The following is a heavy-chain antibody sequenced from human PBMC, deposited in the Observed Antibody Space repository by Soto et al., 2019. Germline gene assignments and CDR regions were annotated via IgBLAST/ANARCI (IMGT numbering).Heavy chain of an antibody. Sequence: GGSLRLSCAASGFTFSSYGMHWVRQAPGKGLEWVAVISYDGSNKYYADSVKGRFTISRDNSKNTLYLQMNSLRAEDTAVYYCASSNYGSGSYDSYYYYGMDVWGQGTTVTVS. V-gene: IGHV3-30*03. CDR2: ISYDGSNK. CDR1: GFTFSSYG. D-gene: IGHD3-10*01. J-gene: IGHJ6*02. CDR3: ASSNYGSGSYDSYYYYGMDV.